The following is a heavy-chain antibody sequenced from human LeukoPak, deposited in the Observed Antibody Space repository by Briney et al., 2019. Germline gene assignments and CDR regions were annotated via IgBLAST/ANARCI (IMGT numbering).Heavy chain of an antibody. CDR2: MNPSGGSI. CDR1: GDTFSSYY. CDR3: ARDALLIIYDSSGYSGWFDP. Sequence: GASVKVSCKASGDTFSSYYVHWVRQAPGQGLEWMGIMNPSGGSIRYAQKFQGRVTMTRDMSTSTVYMELSSLRSEDTAVYYCARDALLIIYDSSGYSGWFDPWGQGTLVTVSS. V-gene: IGHV1-46*01. J-gene: IGHJ5*02. D-gene: IGHD3-22*01.